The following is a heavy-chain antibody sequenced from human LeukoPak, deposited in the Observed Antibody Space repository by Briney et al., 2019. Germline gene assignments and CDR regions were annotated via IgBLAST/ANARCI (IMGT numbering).Heavy chain of an antibody. CDR1: GGSLSGYY. J-gene: IGHJ4*02. D-gene: IGHD1-26*01. CDR2: IFYSGST. V-gene: IGHV4-59*01. CDR3: ARGEWDLLFDY. Sequence: SETLSLTCTVSGGSLSGYYWSWIRQPPGKGLEWIGYIFYSGSTNDNPSLKSRVTISVDTSKTQFSLKLSSVTAADTAVYYCARGEWDLLFDYWGQGTLVTVSS.